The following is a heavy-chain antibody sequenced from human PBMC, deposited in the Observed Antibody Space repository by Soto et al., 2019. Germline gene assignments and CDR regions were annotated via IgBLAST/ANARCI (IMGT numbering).Heavy chain of an antibody. CDR3: TRDGRRGYDMDV. V-gene: IGHV3-48*02. J-gene: IGHJ6*02. D-gene: IGHD1-26*01. CDR1: GFTISTYH. CDR2: ISTDLRAL. Sequence: LRLSCAASGFTISTYHLNWVRQAPGKGLEWVSYISTDLRALYYADSVRGRFTISRDNAKNSLYLQMTSLRDEDTGVYYCTRDGRRGYDMDVWGQGTTVTVSS.